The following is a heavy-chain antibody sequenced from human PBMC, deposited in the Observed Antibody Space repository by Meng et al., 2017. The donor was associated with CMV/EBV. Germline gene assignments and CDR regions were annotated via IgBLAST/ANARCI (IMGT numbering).Heavy chain of an antibody. V-gene: IGHV4-34*01. D-gene: IGHD3-3*01. Sequence: GSLRLSCAVYGGSFSGYYWSWIRQPPGKGLEWFGEINHSGSTNYNPSLKSRVTISVDTSKNQFSLKLSSVTAADTAVYSCARGLGWLLYYGMDVWGQGTTVTVSS. CDR1: GGSFSGYY. CDR2: INHSGST. CDR3: ARGLGWLLYYGMDV. J-gene: IGHJ6*02.